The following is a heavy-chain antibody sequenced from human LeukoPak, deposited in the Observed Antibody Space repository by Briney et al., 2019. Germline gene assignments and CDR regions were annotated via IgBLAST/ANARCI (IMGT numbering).Heavy chain of an antibody. CDR1: GFTFSSYG. V-gene: IGHV3-30*18. J-gene: IGHJ4*02. D-gene: IGHD6-13*01. CDR2: ISYDGSNK. CDR3: AKRKYSSSWYGLDY. Sequence: GGSLRLSCAASGFTFSSYGMHWVRQAPGKGLEWVAVISYDGSNKYYADSVKGRFTISRDNSKNTLYLQKNSLRAEGTAVYYCAKRKYSSSWYGLDYWGQGTLVTVSS.